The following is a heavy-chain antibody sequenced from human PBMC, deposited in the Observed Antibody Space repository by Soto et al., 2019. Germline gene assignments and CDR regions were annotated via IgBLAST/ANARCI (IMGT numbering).Heavy chain of an antibody. J-gene: IGHJ4*02. CDR1: GFTFSSYE. Sequence: PGGSLRLSCAASGFTFSSYEMNWVRQAPGKGLEWVSYISSSGSTIYYADSVKGRFTISRDNAKNSLYLQMNSLRAEDTAVYYCARVLRNSGWTYYFDYWGQGTLVTVSS. V-gene: IGHV3-48*03. CDR2: ISSSGSTI. CDR3: ARVLRNSGWTYYFDY. D-gene: IGHD6-19*01.